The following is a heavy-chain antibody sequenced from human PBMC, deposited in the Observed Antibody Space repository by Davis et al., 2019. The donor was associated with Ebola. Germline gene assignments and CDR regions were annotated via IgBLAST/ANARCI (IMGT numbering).Heavy chain of an antibody. Sequence: SVKVSCKASGGTFSSYAISWVRQAPGQGLEWMGGIIPIFGTANYAQKFQGRVTITADKSTSTVYMELSSLRSEDTAVYYCARGRSGSYYVIDYWGQGTLVTVSS. CDR1: GGTFSSYA. D-gene: IGHD1-26*01. CDR3: ARGRSGSYYVIDY. J-gene: IGHJ4*02. CDR2: IIPIFGTA. V-gene: IGHV1-69*06.